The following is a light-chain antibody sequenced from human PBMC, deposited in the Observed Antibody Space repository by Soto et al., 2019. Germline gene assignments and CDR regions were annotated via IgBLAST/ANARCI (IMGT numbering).Light chain of an antibody. Sequence: DIVMTHSPLSLPVTPSYPASTSCRAGQSLVHSNGYNYLDWYLQKPGQSPQLLIYLGSNRASGVPDRFSGSGSGTDFTLKISRVEAEDVGVYYCMQAVQTPPTFGQGTKVDIK. J-gene: IGKJ1*01. CDR1: QSLVHSNGYNY. V-gene: IGKV2-28*01. CDR3: MQAVQTPPT. CDR2: LGS.